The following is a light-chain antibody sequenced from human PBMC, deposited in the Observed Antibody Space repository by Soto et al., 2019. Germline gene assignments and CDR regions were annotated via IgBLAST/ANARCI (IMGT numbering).Light chain of an antibody. CDR2: KAS. Sequence: DIQMTQSPSTLSASVGDRVTITCRASQSISSWLAWYQQKPGKAPKLLIYKASSLESGVPSRFSGSGSGTEFTLPISSLQPDDFAPYYCQQYNSYSPMYTFGQGTKLEIK. CDR1: QSISSW. CDR3: QQYNSYSPMYT. J-gene: IGKJ2*01. V-gene: IGKV1-5*03.